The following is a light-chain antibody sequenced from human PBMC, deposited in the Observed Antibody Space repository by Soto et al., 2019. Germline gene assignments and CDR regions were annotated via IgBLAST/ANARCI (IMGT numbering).Light chain of an antibody. V-gene: IGLV2-14*01. CDR1: SSDVGGYNY. CDR2: DVS. J-gene: IGLJ2*01. Sequence: QSALTQPASVSGSPGQSITISCTGTSSDVGGYNYVSWYQQHPGKPPKLMIYDVSNRPSGVSNRFSGSKSGNTASLTISGLQAEDEADYYCSSYTSISTLVFGGGTKVTVL. CDR3: SSYTSISTLV.